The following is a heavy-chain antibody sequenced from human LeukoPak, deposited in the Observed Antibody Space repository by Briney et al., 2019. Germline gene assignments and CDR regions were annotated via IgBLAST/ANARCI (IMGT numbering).Heavy chain of an antibody. CDR3: ARVHICGIETYYFDY. Sequence: KPSETLSLTCTVSGGSISSGSYYWSWIRQPAGKGLEWIGRIYTSGSTNYNPSLKSRVTISVDTSKNQFSLKLSSVTATDTAVYYCARVHICGIETYYFDYWGQGTLVTVSS. D-gene: IGHD1-14*01. CDR2: IYTSGST. J-gene: IGHJ4*02. CDR1: GGSISSGSYY. V-gene: IGHV4-61*02.